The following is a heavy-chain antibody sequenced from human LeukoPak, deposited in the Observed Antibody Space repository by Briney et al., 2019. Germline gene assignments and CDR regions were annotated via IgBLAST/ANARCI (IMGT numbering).Heavy chain of an antibody. D-gene: IGHD2-2*01. Sequence: ASVKVSCKASGYTFTGYYIHWVRQAPGQGLEWMGIINPSGGSASSAQKFQGRVTMTGDTSPSTVYMELSSLTSEDTAVYYCARRDCSSSTVCGWFDPWGQGTLVTVSS. CDR2: INPSGGSA. J-gene: IGHJ5*02. CDR1: GYTFTGYY. CDR3: ARRDCSSSTVCGWFDP. V-gene: IGHV1-46*01.